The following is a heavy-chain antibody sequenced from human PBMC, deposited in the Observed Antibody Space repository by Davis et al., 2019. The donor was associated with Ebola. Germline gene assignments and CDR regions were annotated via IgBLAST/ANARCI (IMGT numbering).Heavy chain of an antibody. J-gene: IGHJ4*02. CDR3: ARGDRDDYVWGSYRRYFDY. CDR1: GFTFSSYE. V-gene: IGHV3-48*03. CDR2: ISSSGSTI. Sequence: LSLTCAASGFTFSSYEMNWVRQAPGKGLEWISYISSSGSTIYYADSVKGRFTISRDNAKNSLYLQMNSLRAEDTAVYYCARGDRDDYVWGSYRRYFDYWGQGTLVIVSS. D-gene: IGHD3-16*02.